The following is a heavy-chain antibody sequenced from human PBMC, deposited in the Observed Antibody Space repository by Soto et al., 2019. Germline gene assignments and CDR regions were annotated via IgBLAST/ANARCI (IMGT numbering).Heavy chain of an antibody. D-gene: IGHD5-12*01. CDR1: GGSISSYY. CDR2: IYYSGST. J-gene: IGHJ6*03. CDR3: ARGVGNSGYDYHYYYYMDV. Sequence: SETLSLTCTVSGGSISSYYWSWIRQPPGKGLEWIGYIYYSGSTNYNPSLKSRVTISVDTSKNQFSLKLSSVTAADTAVYYCARGVGNSGYDYHYYYYMDVWGKGTTVTVSS. V-gene: IGHV4-59*01.